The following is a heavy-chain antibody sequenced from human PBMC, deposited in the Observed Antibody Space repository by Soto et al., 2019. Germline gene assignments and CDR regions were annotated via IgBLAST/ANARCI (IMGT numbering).Heavy chain of an antibody. V-gene: IGHV3-33*01. J-gene: IGHJ6*02. Sequence: GGSLRLSCEASGFMFNIYGMHWVRQAPGKGLEWVAIIWHDGVTKYYGGSVKDRFNISRDNSKNTVYLQMNSLRADDTAVYYCARGDGRKYFDLWGQGTTVTVSS. CDR3: ARGDGRKYFDL. D-gene: IGHD3-9*01. CDR2: IWHDGVTK. CDR1: GFMFNIYG.